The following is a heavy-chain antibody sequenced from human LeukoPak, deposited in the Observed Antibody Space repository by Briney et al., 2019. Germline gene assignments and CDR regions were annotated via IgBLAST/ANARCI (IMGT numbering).Heavy chain of an antibody. D-gene: IGHD4-17*01. CDR2: ISYDGSNK. J-gene: IGHJ6*04. CDR3: AREAGYGDYGVDV. V-gene: IGHV3-30*03. Sequence: PGGSLRLSCAASGFTFSSYGMHWVRQAPGKGLEWVAVISYDGSNKYYADSVKGRFTISRDNSKNTLYLQMNSLRAEDTAVYYCAREAGYGDYGVDVWGKGTTVTASS. CDR1: GFTFSSYG.